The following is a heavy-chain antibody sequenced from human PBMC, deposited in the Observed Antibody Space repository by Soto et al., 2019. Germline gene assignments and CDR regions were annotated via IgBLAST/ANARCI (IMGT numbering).Heavy chain of an antibody. V-gene: IGHV1-8*01. CDR2: MNPNSGNT. D-gene: IGHD4-17*01. J-gene: IGHJ6*02. CDR3: ARQALYGDYETYYYYGMEV. Sequence: ASVKVSCKASGYTFTSYDINWVRLATGQGLEWMGWMNPNSGNTGYAQKFQGRVTMTRNTSISTAYMELSSLRSEDTAVYYCARQALYGDYETYYYYGMEVWGQGTTVTVSS. CDR1: GYTFTSYD.